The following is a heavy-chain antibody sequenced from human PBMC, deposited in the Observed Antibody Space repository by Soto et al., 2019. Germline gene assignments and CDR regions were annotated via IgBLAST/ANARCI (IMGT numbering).Heavy chain of an antibody. D-gene: IGHD1-20*01. CDR1: GDTFNSHT. V-gene: IGHV1-69*06. CDR3: ARDITGINNWFDF. Sequence: VQLVQSGAEVRKPGSSVRVSCETSGDTFNSHTINWLRQAPGQGLEWMGGIIPVFGSPTYAQKFQARLTITADTSTQTAYMELSSLTSDDTAFYFCARDITGINNWFDFWGQGTLVTVSS. J-gene: IGHJ5*01. CDR2: IIPVFGSP.